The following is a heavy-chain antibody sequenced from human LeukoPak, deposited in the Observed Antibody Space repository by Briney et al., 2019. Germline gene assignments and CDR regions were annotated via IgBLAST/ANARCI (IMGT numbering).Heavy chain of an antibody. D-gene: IGHD4-17*01. V-gene: IGHV3-23*01. CDR1: EFTFSSYS. CDR3: AKASYYYGDYFTADY. J-gene: IGHJ4*02. CDR2: ISDSGAGT. Sequence: GGSLRLSCVSSEFTFSSYSMYWVRQAPGKGLEWVSAISDSGAGTYYADSVKGRFTISRDNSKNTLYLQMNSLRAEDTAVYYCAKASYYYGDYFTADYWGQGTLVTVSS.